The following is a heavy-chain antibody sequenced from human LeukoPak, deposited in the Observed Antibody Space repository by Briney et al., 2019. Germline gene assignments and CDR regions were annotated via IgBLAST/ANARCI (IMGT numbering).Heavy chain of an antibody. CDR2: ISYSGST. V-gene: IGHV4-59*01. J-gene: IGHJ4*02. CDR1: GGSISSYY. D-gene: IGHD3-10*01. Sequence: PSETLSLTCAVSGGSISSYYWSWIRQPPGKGLEWIGYISYSGSTNYIPSLKSRVTISLDTSKNQFSLKLSSVTAADTAVYYCARGVGYGSPYYFDYWGQGTLVTVSS. CDR3: ARGVGYGSPYYFDY.